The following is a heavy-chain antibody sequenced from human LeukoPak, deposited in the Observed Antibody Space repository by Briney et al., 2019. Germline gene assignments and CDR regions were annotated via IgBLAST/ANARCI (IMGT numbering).Heavy chain of an antibody. CDR1: GFTFSSYS. CDR3: ARGRIAAAGRYFDY. D-gene: IGHD6-13*01. CDR2: ISSSSSYI. Sequence: KPGGSLRLSCAASGFTFSSYSMNWVRRAPGKGLEWVSSISSSSSYIYYADSVKGRFTISRDNAKNSLYLQMNSLRAEDTAVYYCARGRIAAAGRYFDYWGQGTLVTVSS. J-gene: IGHJ4*02. V-gene: IGHV3-21*01.